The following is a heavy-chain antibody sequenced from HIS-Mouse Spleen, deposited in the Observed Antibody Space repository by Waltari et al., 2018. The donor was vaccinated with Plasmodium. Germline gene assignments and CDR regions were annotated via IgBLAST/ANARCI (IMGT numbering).Heavy chain of an antibody. V-gene: IGHV1-46*03. J-gene: IGHJ4*02. D-gene: IGHD6-6*01. Sequence: QVQLVQSGAEVKKPGASVKVSCKASGYTFTSYYMHWVRQAPGQGLGGMGITKPRGGSTSYAQKCQGRGTMTRDTSTSTVYMELSSLRSEDTAVYYCASTVGEYSSSSFDYWGQGTLVTVSS. CDR3: ASTVGEYSSSSFDY. CDR1: GYTFTSYY. CDR2: TKPRGGST.